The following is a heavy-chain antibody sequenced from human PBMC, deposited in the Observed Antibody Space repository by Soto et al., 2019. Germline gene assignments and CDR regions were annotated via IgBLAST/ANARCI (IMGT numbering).Heavy chain of an antibody. V-gene: IGHV2-26*01. CDR2: IFSNDEK. CDR3: ARQRGLTAHYYYYGMDV. Sequence: GSGPTLVNPTETLTLTCTVSGFSLSNARMGVSWIRQPPGKALEWLAHIFSNDEKSYSTSLKSRLTISKDTSKSQVVLTMTNMDPVDTATYYCARQRGLTAHYYYYGMDVWGQGTTVTVSS. D-gene: IGHD3-10*01. CDR1: GFSLSNARMG. J-gene: IGHJ6*02.